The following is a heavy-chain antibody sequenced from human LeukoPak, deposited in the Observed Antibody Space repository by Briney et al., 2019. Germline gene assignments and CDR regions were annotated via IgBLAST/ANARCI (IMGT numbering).Heavy chain of an antibody. CDR1: GFSLDDYA. Sequence: GGSLRLSRAASGFSLDDYAMHWVRQPPGKGLEWVSVISGDGGDTDYVDSVKGRFTISRDNSKDSLYLQMNSLRTEDTALYYCAKEFGYCSGSSCYRYYYYPMDVWGQGTTVTVSS. D-gene: IGHD2-15*01. CDR3: AKEFGYCSGSSCYRYYYYPMDV. V-gene: IGHV3-43*02. CDR2: ISGDGGDT. J-gene: IGHJ6*02.